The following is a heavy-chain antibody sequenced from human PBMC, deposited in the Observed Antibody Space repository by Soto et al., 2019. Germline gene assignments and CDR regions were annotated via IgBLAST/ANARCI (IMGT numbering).Heavy chain of an antibody. V-gene: IGHV1-2*02. CDR2: INPSGGGT. J-gene: IGHJ5*02. Sequence: ASVKVSCKASGYTFTGYYMHWVRQAPGQGLEWMGWINPSGGGTNYAQKFQGRVTMTRDTSISTAYMELSRLRSDDTAVYYCAREIAARNQNWFDPWGQGTLVTVSS. CDR3: AREIAARNQNWFDP. D-gene: IGHD6-6*01. CDR1: GYTFTGYY.